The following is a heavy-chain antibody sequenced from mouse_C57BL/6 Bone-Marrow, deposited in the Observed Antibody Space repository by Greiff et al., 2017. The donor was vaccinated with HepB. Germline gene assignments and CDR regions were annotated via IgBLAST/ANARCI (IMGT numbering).Heavy chain of an antibody. J-gene: IGHJ3*01. Sequence: EVQLQQSGPELVKPGASVKISCKASGYTFTDYYMNWVKQSHGKSLEWIGDINPNNGGTSYNQKFKGKATLTVDKSSSTAYMELRSLTSEDSAVYYCGPGLGLYWGQGTLVTVSA. CDR3: GPGLGLY. CDR2: INPNNGGT. D-gene: IGHD4-1*01. V-gene: IGHV1-26*01. CDR1: GYTFTDYY.